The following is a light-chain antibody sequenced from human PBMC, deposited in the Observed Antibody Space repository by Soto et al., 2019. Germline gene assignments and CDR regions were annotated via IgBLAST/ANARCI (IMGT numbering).Light chain of an antibody. CDR3: QQYNGHAPWT. V-gene: IGKV1-5*03. Sequence: DIQMTQSPSTLSASVGDRVTITCRASQSVSTWLAWYQQKPGKAPHLLIFKASTLESGVPSRISGSGSGTKFTLTITRLQPDDFATYDCQQYNGHAPWTFGQGTKVEIK. CDR1: QSVSTW. CDR2: KAS. J-gene: IGKJ1*01.